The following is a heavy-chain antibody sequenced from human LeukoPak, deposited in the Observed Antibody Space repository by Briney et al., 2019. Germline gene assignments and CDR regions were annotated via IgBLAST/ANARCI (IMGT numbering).Heavy chain of an antibody. D-gene: IGHD3-22*01. V-gene: IGHV1-46*01. J-gene: IGHJ4*02. CDR1: GYTLTELS. CDR3: ASTPYYYDSSGYYD. CDR2: INPSGGST. Sequence: ASVKVSCKVSGYTLTELSMHWVRQAPGQGLEWMGIINPSGGSTSYAQKLQGRVTMTRDMSTSTVYMELSSLRSEDTAAYYCASTPYYYDSSGYYDWGQGTLVTVSS.